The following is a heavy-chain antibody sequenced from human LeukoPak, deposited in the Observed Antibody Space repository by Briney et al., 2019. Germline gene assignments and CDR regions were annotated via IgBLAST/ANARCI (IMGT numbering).Heavy chain of an antibody. CDR2: ISTYNGDT. J-gene: IGHJ4*02. Sequence: ASVKVSCTTSGYTFTTYAISWVRQAPGQGLEWMGWISTYNGDTNYAQKLQGRVTMTTDASTSTAYMELRSLRSDDTALYYCARFSGNHYSPDYWGQGTLVTVSS. V-gene: IGHV1-18*01. CDR1: GYTFTTYA. CDR3: ARFSGNHYSPDY. D-gene: IGHD1-14*01.